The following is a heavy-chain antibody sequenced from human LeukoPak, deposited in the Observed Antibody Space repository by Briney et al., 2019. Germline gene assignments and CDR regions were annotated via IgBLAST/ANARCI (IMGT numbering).Heavy chain of an antibody. D-gene: IGHD4-17*01. CDR3: AKDIGGYGDDGSDY. CDR1: EFTFDDYA. V-gene: IGHV3-9*01. CDR2: ISWNSGSI. Sequence: PGRSLRLSCAASEFTFDDYAMHWVRQAPGKGLEWDSGISWNSGSIGYADSVKGRFTISRDNAKNSLYLQMNSLRAEDTALYYCAKDIGGYGDDGSDYWGQGTLVTVSS. J-gene: IGHJ4*02.